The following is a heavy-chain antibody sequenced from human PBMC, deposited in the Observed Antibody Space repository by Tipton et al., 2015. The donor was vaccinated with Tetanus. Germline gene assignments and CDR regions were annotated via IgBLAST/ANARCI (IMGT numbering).Heavy chain of an antibody. V-gene: IGHV4-61*01. CDR3: ARANNDFPKKGPFDY. D-gene: IGHD3-3*01. CDR1: GGSVSRSSHY. Sequence: TLSLTCTVSGGSVSRSSHYWTWIRQPPGKGLEWIGYIYHSGLTNYNPSLKSRVAISIDTSKNQFSLNLGSVTAADTAVYYCARANNDFPKKGPFDYWGPGARVTVSS. J-gene: IGHJ4*02. CDR2: IYHSGLT.